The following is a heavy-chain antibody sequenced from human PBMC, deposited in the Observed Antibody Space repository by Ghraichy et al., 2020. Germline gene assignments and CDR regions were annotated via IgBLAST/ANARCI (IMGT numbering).Heavy chain of an antibody. CDR2: IYYSGST. CDR1: GGSISSSSYY. J-gene: IGHJ2*01. D-gene: IGHD1-1*01. Sequence: SETLSLTCTVSGGSISSSSYYWGWIRQPPGKGLEWIGSIYYSGSTYYNPSLKSRVTISVDTSKNQFSLKLSSVTAADTAVYYCARRTWDPRYVGYFDLWGRGTLVTVSS. CDR3: ARRTWDPRYVGYFDL. V-gene: IGHV4-39*01.